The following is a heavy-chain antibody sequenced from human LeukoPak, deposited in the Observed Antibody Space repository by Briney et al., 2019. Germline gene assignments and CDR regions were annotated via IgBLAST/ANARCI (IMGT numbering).Heavy chain of an antibody. CDR1: GFSFRSYA. J-gene: IGHJ4*02. CDR3: ATAAGADFFDY. Sequence: AGGSLRLSCAASGFSFRSYAMSWVRQAPGMGLEWVPAISGSGGTTDYADSVKGRFTISRDNSKNTLYLQMNSLRAEDTAVYYCATAAGADFFDYWGQGTLVTVSS. V-gene: IGHV3-23*01. D-gene: IGHD3-3*01. CDR2: ISGSGGTT.